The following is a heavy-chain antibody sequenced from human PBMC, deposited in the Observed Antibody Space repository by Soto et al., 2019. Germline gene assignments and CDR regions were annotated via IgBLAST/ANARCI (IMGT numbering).Heavy chain of an antibody. CDR1: GFTFSSYA. CDR3: AKEPSYYYDSSVYYS. Sequence: EVQLLESGGGLVQPGGSLRLSCAASGFTFSSYAMSWFRQAPGKGLEWVSAISGSGGSTYYADSVKGRFTIPRDNSKNTLDVHMNSLRAEDTAVYYCAKEPSYYYDSSVYYSWGQGTMVTVSS. CDR2: ISGSGGST. D-gene: IGHD3-22*01. V-gene: IGHV3-23*01. J-gene: IGHJ4*02.